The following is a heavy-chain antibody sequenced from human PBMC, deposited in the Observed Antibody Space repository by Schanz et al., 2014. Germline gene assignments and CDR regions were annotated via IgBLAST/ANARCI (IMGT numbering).Heavy chain of an antibody. V-gene: IGHV1-18*01. D-gene: IGHD3-9*01. J-gene: IGHJ5*02. CDR2: ISAYNGNT. Sequence: QIQLVQSGPEVKKPGASVKVSCKASGYTFTSYGISWVRQAPGQGLEWMGWISAYNGNTKYPQKLQGRVTMTTDTSTSTAYMELTSLRSDDTAVYYCAKAEYDMLTDSYSRLDPWGQGTLVTVSS. CDR1: GYTFTSYG. CDR3: AKAEYDMLTDSYSRLDP.